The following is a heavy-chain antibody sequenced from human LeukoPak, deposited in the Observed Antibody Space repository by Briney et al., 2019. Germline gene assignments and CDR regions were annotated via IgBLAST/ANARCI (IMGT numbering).Heavy chain of an antibody. CDR1: GFTFSSYA. Sequence: GGSLRLSCSASGFTFSSYAMHWVRQAPGKGLEYVSAISSNGGSTYYADSVKGRFTISKDNSKNTLYLRMSSLRAEDTAVYYCVKVYGAARRNIASANNWFDPWGQGTLVTVSS. V-gene: IGHV3-64D*06. CDR3: VKVYGAARRNIASANNWFDP. J-gene: IGHJ5*02. CDR2: ISSNGGST. D-gene: IGHD6-6*01.